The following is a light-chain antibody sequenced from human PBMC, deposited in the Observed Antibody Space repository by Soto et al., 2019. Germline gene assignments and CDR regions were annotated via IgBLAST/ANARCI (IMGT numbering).Light chain of an antibody. Sequence: QSVLTQPASVSASPGQSITISCTGTSSDVGGYNYVSWYQQHPGKAPKLMIYEVSNRPSGVSNRFSGSKSGNTASLTISGLQAEDEADYYCSSYTSSSLHVFGTGTKLTVL. CDR2: EVS. CDR3: SSYTSSSLHV. J-gene: IGLJ1*01. CDR1: SSDVGGYNY. V-gene: IGLV2-14*01.